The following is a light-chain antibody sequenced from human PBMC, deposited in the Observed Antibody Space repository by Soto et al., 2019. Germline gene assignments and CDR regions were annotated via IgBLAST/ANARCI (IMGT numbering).Light chain of an antibody. J-gene: IGKJ3*01. CDR1: QSVSTN. Sequence: ETVMTQSPATLSLSPGERATLSCRASQSVSTNLAWYQQKPGQAPRLLIYAASTRATGIPARFSGSGSGTEFTLAISSLQSEDFAVYYCQQYNKWPSFTCGPGTKVDIK. CDR3: QQYNKWPSFT. CDR2: AAS. V-gene: IGKV3-15*01.